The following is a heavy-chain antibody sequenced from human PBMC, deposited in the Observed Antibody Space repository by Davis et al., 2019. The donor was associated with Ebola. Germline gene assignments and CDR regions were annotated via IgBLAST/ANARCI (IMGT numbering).Heavy chain of an antibody. D-gene: IGHD3-10*01. J-gene: IGHJ6*02. CDR2: ISGSGGST. CDR3: ARDWGVLYGMDV. Sequence: GESLKISCAASGFTSSSYAMSWVRQAPGKGLEWVSAISGSGGSTYYADSVKGRFTISRDNAKNSLYLQMNSLRAEDTAVYYCARDWGVLYGMDVWGQGTTVTVSS. V-gene: IGHV3-23*01. CDR1: GFTSSSYA.